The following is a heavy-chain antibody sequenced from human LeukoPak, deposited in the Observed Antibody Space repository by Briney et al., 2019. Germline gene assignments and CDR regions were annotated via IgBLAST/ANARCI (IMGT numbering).Heavy chain of an antibody. CDR3: ARRGTIAADY. D-gene: IGHD6-13*01. V-gene: IGHV4-38-2*01. CDR1: GYSISSGYY. Sequence: KPSETLSLTCAVSGYSISSGYYWGWIRQPPGKGLEWIGSIYHSGSTYYNPSLKSRVTISVDTSKNQFSLKLSSVTAADTAVYYCARRGTIAADYWGQGNPGHRLL. J-gene: IGHJ4*02. CDR2: IYHSGST.